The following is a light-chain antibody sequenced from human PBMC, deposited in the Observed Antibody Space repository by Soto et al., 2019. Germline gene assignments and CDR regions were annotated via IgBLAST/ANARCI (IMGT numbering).Light chain of an antibody. CDR3: ISYRATHTLV. J-gene: IGLJ2*01. V-gene: IGLV2-14*01. CDR2: EVS. Sequence: QSALTQPASVSGSPGQSITISCTGTYSDVGGYNYVSWYQQHPGKAPELMIYEVSNRPSGVSNRFSGSKSGNTASLTISGLQAEDEADYYCISYRATHTLVFGGVTKLTVL. CDR1: YSDVGGYNY.